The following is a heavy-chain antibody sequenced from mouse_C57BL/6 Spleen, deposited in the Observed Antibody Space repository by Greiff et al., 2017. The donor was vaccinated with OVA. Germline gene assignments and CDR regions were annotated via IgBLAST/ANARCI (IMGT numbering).Heavy chain of an antibody. CDR1: GFTFSDYG. CDR3: ARPGYGSLYAMDY. D-gene: IGHD1-1*01. V-gene: IGHV5-17*01. CDR2: ISSGSSTI. Sequence: EVRLVESGGGLVKPGGSLKLSCAASGFTFSDYGMHWVRQAPEKGLEWVAYISSGSSTIYYADTVKGRFTISRDNAKNTLFLQMTSLRSEDTAMYYCARPGYGSLYAMDYWGQGTSVTVSS. J-gene: IGHJ4*01.